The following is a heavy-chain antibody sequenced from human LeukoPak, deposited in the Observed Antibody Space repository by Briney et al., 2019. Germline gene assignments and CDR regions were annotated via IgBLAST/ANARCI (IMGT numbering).Heavy chain of an antibody. V-gene: IGHV1-69*13. Sequence: SVKVSCKASGGTFRNYAISWVRQAPGQGLEWMGGLIPLFGRAEYAQRFQGRVTITADESTNTAYMEVSSLTSEDTAVYYCASPKEDSDYYFDYWDQGTLVTVSS. D-gene: IGHD4-11*01. CDR2: LIPLFGRA. CDR3: ASPKEDSDYYFDY. J-gene: IGHJ4*02. CDR1: GGTFRNYA.